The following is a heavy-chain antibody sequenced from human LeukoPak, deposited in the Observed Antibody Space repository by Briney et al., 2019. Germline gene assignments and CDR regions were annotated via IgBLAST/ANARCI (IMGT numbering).Heavy chain of an antibody. CDR2: ISGSDGVT. Sequence: GGSLRHSCAASGFTFSSYSMSWVRQAPGKGLEWVSIISGSDGVTFYADSVKGRFTISRDDSKNTLFLQLNTLRAEDTAVYYCAKAGSYPTYYFDYWGQGTLVTVSS. V-gene: IGHV3-23*01. D-gene: IGHD1-26*01. CDR1: GFTFSSYS. J-gene: IGHJ4*02. CDR3: AKAGSYPTYYFDY.